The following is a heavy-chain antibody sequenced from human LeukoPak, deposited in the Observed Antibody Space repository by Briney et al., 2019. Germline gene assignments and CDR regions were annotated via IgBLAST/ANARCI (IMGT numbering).Heavy chain of an antibody. CDR2: IYYSGST. CDR1: GGSISSSSYY. D-gene: IGHD5-18*01. Sequence: SETLSLTCTVSGGSISSSSYYWGWIRQPPGKGLDWIGSIYYSGSTYYNPSLKSRVTISVDTSKNQFSLKLSSVTAADTAVYYCARVGGGYSYGHFDYWGQGTLVTVSS. J-gene: IGHJ4*02. V-gene: IGHV4-39*07. CDR3: ARVGGGYSYGHFDY.